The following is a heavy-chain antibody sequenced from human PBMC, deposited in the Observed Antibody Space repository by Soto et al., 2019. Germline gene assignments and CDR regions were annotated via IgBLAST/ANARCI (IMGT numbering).Heavy chain of an antibody. J-gene: IGHJ1*01. Sequence: QVQLQESGPGLVKASQTLSLTCNVSGGSISSGGYYWTWIRQHPGKGLEWIGNIHHSGSSFYNPFLTSRVSISVYTPKNQFSQEVRAVSAADTAVYFCVRGVLSWGQGTLVTVSS. D-gene: IGHD3-10*01. CDR2: IHHSGSS. CDR3: VRGVLS. V-gene: IGHV4-31*03. CDR1: GGSISSGGYY.